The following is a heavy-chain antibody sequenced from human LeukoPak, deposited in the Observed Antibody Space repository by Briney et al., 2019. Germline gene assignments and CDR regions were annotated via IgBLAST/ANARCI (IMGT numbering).Heavy chain of an antibody. V-gene: IGHV1-2*02. CDR1: GYTFTGYY. J-gene: IGHJ4*02. CDR3: ATSHTTYADYEPPDH. D-gene: IGHD4-17*01. CDR2: INPNSGGT. Sequence: ASVKVSCKASGYTFTGYYMHWVRQAPGQGLEWMGWINPNSGGTKYAQKFQGRVTMTRDTSITTAYMELSRLRSDDTAVYYCATSHTTYADYEPPDHWGQGTLVTVSS.